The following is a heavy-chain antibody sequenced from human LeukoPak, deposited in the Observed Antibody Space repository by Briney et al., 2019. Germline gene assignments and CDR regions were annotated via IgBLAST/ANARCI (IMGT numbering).Heavy chain of an antibody. J-gene: IGHJ6*02. CDR1: GGSISSSSYY. CDR3: ASPKREYYDFWSGYYYYGMDV. CDR2: IYYSGST. Sequence: SETLSLTCTVSGGSISSSSYYWGWIRQPPGKGLEWIGSIYYSGSTYYNPSLKSRVTISVDTSKNQFSLKLSSVTAADTAVYYCASPKREYYDFWSGYYYYGMDVWGQGTTVTVSS. V-gene: IGHV4-39*01. D-gene: IGHD3-3*01.